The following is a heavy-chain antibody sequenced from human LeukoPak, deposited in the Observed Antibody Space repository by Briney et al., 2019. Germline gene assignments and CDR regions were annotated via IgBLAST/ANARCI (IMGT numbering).Heavy chain of an antibody. D-gene: IGHD6-19*01. CDR1: GGSFSGYY. Sequence: PSETLSLTCAVYGGSFSGYYWSWIRQPPGKGLEWIGEINHSGSTNYNPSLKSRATISVDTSKNQFSLKLSSVTAADTAVYYCARTPGPYSSGWYHKGSWYFDLWGRGTLVTVSS. CDR3: ARTPGPYSSGWYHKGSWYFDL. CDR2: INHSGST. V-gene: IGHV4-34*01. J-gene: IGHJ2*01.